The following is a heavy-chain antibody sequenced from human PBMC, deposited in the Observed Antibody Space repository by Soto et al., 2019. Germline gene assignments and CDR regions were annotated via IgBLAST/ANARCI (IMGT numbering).Heavy chain of an antibody. J-gene: IGHJ3*02. D-gene: IGHD1-20*01. V-gene: IGHV1-69*02. CDR3: AFITGTKEGAFDI. Sequence: ASVKVSCKASGGTFISYTISWVRQAPGQGLEWMGRIIPILGIANYAQKFQGRVTITADKSTSTAYMELSSLRSEDTAVYYCAFITGTKEGAFDIWGQGTMVTVSS. CDR2: IIPILGIA. CDR1: GGTFISYT.